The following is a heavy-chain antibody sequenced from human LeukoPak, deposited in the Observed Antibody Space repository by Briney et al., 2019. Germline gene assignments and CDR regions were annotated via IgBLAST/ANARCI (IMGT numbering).Heavy chain of an antibody. CDR3: ARDLLTYYYYLDV. D-gene: IGHD3-16*01. CDR2: IKQDGSEK. V-gene: IGHV3-7*01. CDR1: GFTFSSYW. Sequence: GGSLRLSCAASGFTFSSYWMSWVRQAPGKGLEWVANIKQDGSEKYYVDSVKGRFTISRGNAKNSLYLQMNSLRAEDTAVYYCARDLLTYYYYLDVWGKGTTVTVSS. J-gene: IGHJ6*03.